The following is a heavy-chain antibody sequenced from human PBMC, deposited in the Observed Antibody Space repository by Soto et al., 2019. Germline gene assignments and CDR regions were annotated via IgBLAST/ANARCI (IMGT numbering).Heavy chain of an antibody. CDR1: GGTFSSYA. CDR3: ASDPSGSYYYY. D-gene: IGHD1-26*01. J-gene: IGHJ4*02. CDR2: IIPIFGTA. Sequence: QVQLVQSGAEVKKPGSSVKVSCKASGGTFSSYAISWVRQAPGQGLEWMGGIIPIFGTANSAKKFQGRVTITSDDSTSTAYMELSSLRSEDTAVYYCASDPSGSYYYYCGQGTLVTVSS. V-gene: IGHV1-69*01.